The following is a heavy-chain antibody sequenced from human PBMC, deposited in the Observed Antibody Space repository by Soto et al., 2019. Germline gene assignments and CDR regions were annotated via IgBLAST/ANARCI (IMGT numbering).Heavy chain of an antibody. CDR1: GFLFSDHY. Sequence: GGSLRLSCAASGFLFSDHYMSWIRQAPGKGPEWISYISSTTIYYADSVRGRFTVSRDNAKNSLHLQMNSLRVDDTAVYFCARDPTTRGYLHFDPWGQGTLVTVSS. CDR2: ISSTTI. J-gene: IGHJ5*02. D-gene: IGHD2-15*01. CDR3: ARDPTTRGYLHFDP. V-gene: IGHV3-11*01.